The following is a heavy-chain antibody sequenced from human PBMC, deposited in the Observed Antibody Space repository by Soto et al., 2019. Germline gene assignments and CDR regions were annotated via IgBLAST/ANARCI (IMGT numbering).Heavy chain of an antibody. J-gene: IGHJ4*02. Sequence: SVKVSCKASGRSLSSNPISWERQAPLQGLECTGGSGSVTGPRNHAQKFQARLTVTADKSTSTVYMELTNPSCEHTAHYYCARRHSGLFFRFFDSWGQGTLVTVSS. CDR2: SGSVTGPR. CDR3: ARRHSGLFFRFFDS. V-gene: IGHV1-69*06. CDR1: GRSLSSNP. D-gene: IGHD2-15*01.